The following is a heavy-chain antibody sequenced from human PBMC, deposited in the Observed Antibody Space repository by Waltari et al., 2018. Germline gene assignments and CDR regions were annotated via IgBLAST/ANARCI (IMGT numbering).Heavy chain of an antibody. CDR1: GFTFSSYS. D-gene: IGHD6-19*01. CDR2: ISSSSSYR. V-gene: IGHV3-21*01. J-gene: IGHJ4*02. CDR3: ARDYSSGWYPIDY. Sequence: EVQLVESGGGLVKPGGSLRLSCAASGFTFSSYSMNWVRQAPGKGLEWVSSISSSSSYRYYADSVKGRFTISRDNAKNSLYLQMNSLRAEDTAVYYCARDYSSGWYPIDYWGQGTLVTVSS.